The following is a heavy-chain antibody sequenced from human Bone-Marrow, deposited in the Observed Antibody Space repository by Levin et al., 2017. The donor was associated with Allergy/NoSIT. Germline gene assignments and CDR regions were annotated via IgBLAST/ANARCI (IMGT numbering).Heavy chain of an antibody. CDR1: GFSLSTSGVG. CDR3: AHKFYYGSGYPNWFDP. J-gene: IGHJ5*02. Sequence: SGPTLVKPPQTLTLTCTFSGFSLSTSGVGVGWVRQPPGQALEWLALIYWDDDKRYSPSLKSRLTITKDTSKNQVVLTMTNMDPVDTATYYCAHKFYYGSGYPNWFDPWGQGTLVTVSS. D-gene: IGHD3-10*01. CDR2: IYWDDDK. V-gene: IGHV2-5*02.